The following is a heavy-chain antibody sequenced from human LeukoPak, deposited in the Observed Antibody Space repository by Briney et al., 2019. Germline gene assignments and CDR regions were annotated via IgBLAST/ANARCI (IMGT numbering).Heavy chain of an antibody. CDR3: ARGTLYRGWSYYLDF. CDR2: IYYSGTT. CDR1: GGSISSNSYY. Sequence: SETLSLTCAVSGGSISSNSYYWGWIRQPPGTGLEWIGSIYYSGTTSYNPSLKSRVTISVVMSKNHFSLRLRSVTAADTAMYYCARGTLYRGWSYYLDFWGQGSQVTVSS. D-gene: IGHD6-19*01. V-gene: IGHV4-39*07. J-gene: IGHJ4*02.